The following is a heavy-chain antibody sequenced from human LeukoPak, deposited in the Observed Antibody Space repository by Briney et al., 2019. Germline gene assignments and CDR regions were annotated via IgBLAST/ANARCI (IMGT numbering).Heavy chain of an antibody. CDR2: IYYSGDT. CDR3: ADDYGDYGGAFDI. V-gene: IGHV4-59*08. Sequence: SETLSLTCAVSGGSISSYYWSWIRQPPGKGLEWIGYIYYSGDTNYNPSLKSRVTISVDTSKNQFSLKLSSVTAADTAVYYCADDYGDYGGAFDIWGQGTMVTVSS. CDR1: GGSISSYY. D-gene: IGHD4-17*01. J-gene: IGHJ3*02.